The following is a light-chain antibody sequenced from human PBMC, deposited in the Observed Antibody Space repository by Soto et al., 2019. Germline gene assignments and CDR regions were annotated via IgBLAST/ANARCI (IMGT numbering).Light chain of an antibody. CDR1: HSFSNW. V-gene: IGKV1-5*03. CDR2: KAS. CDR3: QQLNSL. J-gene: IGKJ2*01. Sequence: DIQLTQSPSTLSASVGDRVTITCRASHSFSNWLAWYQQKPGKAPKLLISKASILETGVPPRFSGSASGTEFTLTISNLQSYVFANYYCQQLNSLFGQGIKLEIK.